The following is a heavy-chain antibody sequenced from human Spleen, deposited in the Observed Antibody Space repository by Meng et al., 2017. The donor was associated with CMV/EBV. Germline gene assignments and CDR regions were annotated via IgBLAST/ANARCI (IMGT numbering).Heavy chain of an antibody. CDR3: ARDENLVGARYNWFDP. CDR2: NYHSGNT. D-gene: IGHD1-26*01. CDR1: GGSISNYY. Sequence: SETLSLTCTVSGGSISNYYCSWIRQPPGKGLEWIAYNYHSGNTDYNPSLKSRVSISVDKSNNQFSLKLSSVTAADTAVYYCARDENLVGARYNWFDPWGQGTLVTVSS. J-gene: IGHJ5*02. V-gene: IGHV4-59*12.